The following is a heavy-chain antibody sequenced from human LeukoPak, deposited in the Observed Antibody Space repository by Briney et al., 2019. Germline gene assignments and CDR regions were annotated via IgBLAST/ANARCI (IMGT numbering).Heavy chain of an antibody. D-gene: IGHD5-18*01. CDR1: GFTFSSYA. Sequence: GGSLRLSCAASGFTFSSYAMHWVRQAPGKGLEWVAVISYDGSNKYYADSVKGRFTISRDNAKNSLYLQMNSLRAEDTALYYCATPINVDTAMVRPYYMDVWGKGTTVTVSS. V-gene: IGHV3-30-3*01. CDR2: ISYDGSNK. CDR3: ATPINVDTAMVRPYYMDV. J-gene: IGHJ6*03.